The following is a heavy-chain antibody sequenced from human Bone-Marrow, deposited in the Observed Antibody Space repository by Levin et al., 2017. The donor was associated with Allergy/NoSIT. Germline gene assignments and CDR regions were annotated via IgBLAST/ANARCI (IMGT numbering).Heavy chain of an antibody. CDR2: STYGGSNE. J-gene: IGHJ3*01. V-gene: IGHV3-30*18. Sequence: LAGGSLRLSCAASGFSFSTFGMHWVRQAPGKGLQWVAVSTYGGSNEYYSNSVKGRFTISRDSSNNTLYLQMNNLRIEDTAVYYCAKAFSSSWRDAFDFWGQGTLVTVSS. CDR1: GFSFSTFG. CDR3: AKAFSSSWRDAFDF. D-gene: IGHD6-13*01.